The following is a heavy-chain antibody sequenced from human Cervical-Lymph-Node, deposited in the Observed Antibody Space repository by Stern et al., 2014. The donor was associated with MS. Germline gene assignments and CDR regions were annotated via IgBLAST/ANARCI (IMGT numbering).Heavy chain of an antibody. D-gene: IGHD3-3*01. CDR1: GYTLTEFS. J-gene: IGHJ6*02. V-gene: IGHV1-24*01. CDR2: FDPEEGET. Sequence: DQLVESGAEVKKPGASVKVSCKVSGYTLTEFSMHWVRQAPGKGLEWMGCFDPEEGETIYAQKFQGRVTMTEDTSTDTAYMELSSLRSEDTAVYYCATDRDDFRSGYSAPTKGYGLDVWGQGTTVTVTS. CDR3: ATDRDDFRSGYSAPTKGYGLDV.